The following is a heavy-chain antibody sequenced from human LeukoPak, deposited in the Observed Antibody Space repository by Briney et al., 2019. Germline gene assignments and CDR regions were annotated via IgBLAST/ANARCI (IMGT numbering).Heavy chain of an antibody. Sequence: SETLSLTCSVSGVSVSSGSYYWSWIRQPPGKGLEWIGYIYYSGSTNYNPSLKSRVTISVNTSKNQFSLKLSSVTTADTAVYCCARDFTGYCSSSGCRAFDYWGQGTLVTVSS. J-gene: IGHJ4*02. D-gene: IGHD2-2*01. CDR1: GVSVSSGSYY. CDR3: ARDFTGYCSSSGCRAFDY. CDR2: IYYSGST. V-gene: IGHV4-61*01.